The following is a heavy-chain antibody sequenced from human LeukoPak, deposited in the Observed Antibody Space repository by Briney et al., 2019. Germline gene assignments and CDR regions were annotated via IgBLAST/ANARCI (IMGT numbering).Heavy chain of an antibody. V-gene: IGHV1-46*01. J-gene: IGHJ1*01. CDR3: ARGSLSEMAKISY. CDR1: GYTFTTYF. Sequence: ASVKVSCKASGYTFTTYFMNWVRQAPGQRLEWMGIIDPSGGSTSYAQKFQGRVTVTRDMSTSIVYMGLSSLRSEDTAVYYCARGSLSEMAKISYWGQGTLVTVSS. CDR2: IDPSGGST. D-gene: IGHD5-24*01.